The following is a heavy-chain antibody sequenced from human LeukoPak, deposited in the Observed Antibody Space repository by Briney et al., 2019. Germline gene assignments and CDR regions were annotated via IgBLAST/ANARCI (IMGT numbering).Heavy chain of an antibody. J-gene: IGHJ5*02. Sequence: SETLSLTCTVSGGSISSYYWSWIRQPPGKGLEWIGYIYYSGSTNYNPSLKSRVAISVDTSKNQFPLKLSSVTAADTAVYYCARSPEAILYPNWFDPWGQGTLVTVSS. CDR2: IYYSGST. CDR3: ARSPEAILYPNWFDP. V-gene: IGHV4-59*01. CDR1: GGSISSYY. D-gene: IGHD2-8*01.